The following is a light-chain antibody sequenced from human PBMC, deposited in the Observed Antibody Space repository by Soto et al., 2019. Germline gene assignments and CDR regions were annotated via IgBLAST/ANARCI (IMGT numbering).Light chain of an antibody. Sequence: QSALTQPASVSGSPGQSITISCTGTSSDVGGYDYVSWYQHHPGKAPKLMIYDVTIRPSGVSNRFSGSKSGNTASLTLSGLQAEDEADYFCSSYTCSSTLHVVFGGGTKLTVL. V-gene: IGLV2-14*03. CDR2: DVT. CDR3: SSYTCSSTLHVV. J-gene: IGLJ2*01. CDR1: SSDVGGYDY.